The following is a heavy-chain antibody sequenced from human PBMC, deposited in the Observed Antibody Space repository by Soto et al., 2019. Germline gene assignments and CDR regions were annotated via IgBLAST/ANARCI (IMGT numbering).Heavy chain of an antibody. CDR2: ISYDGVNI. J-gene: IGHJ4*02. V-gene: IGHV3-30*18. Sequence: PGGSLRLSCVASGFTFNRHGMHWVRQAPGKGLEWVAAISYDGVNIYYGDSVKGRFSISRDNSKNTLYLQMNSLRAEDTAVYYCAKDEDGLFDYWGQGTLVTVSS. CDR1: GFTFNRHG. CDR3: AKDEDGLFDY.